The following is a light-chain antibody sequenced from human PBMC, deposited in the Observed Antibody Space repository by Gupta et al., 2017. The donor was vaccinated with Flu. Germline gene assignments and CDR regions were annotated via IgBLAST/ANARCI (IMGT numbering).Light chain of an antibody. CDR2: RNN. Sequence: QSVVTQPPPASGTPGQRVTISCSGSSSNIGSDYVFWYQQLPGTAPKLVIYRNNLRPSGVPDRFSGSKSGTSASLAISGLRSEDEADYYCAAWDDSLSGYVFGTGTKVTVL. V-gene: IGLV1-47*01. CDR1: SSNIGSDY. CDR3: AAWDDSLSGYV. J-gene: IGLJ1*01.